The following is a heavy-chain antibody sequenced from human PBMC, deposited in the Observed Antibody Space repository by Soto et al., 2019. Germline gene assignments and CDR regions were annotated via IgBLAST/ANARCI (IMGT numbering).Heavy chain of an antibody. CDR1: GFTFSSYS. CDR3: ARVTVYCSGGSCYDY. Sequence: EVQLVESGGGLVKPGGSLRLSCAASGFTFSSYSMNWVRQAPGKGREWVSSISSSRSYIYYADTVKGRFTISGDNAKNSLYLQMNSLRAEDTAVYYCARVTVYCSGGSCYDYWGQGTLVTVSS. J-gene: IGHJ4*02. CDR2: ISSSRSYI. V-gene: IGHV3-21*01. D-gene: IGHD2-15*01.